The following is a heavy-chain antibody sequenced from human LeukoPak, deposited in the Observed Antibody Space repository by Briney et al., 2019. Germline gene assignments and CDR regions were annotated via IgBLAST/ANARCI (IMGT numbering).Heavy chain of an antibody. V-gene: IGHV4-59*02. D-gene: IGHD7-27*01. CDR1: GGSVSDDY. Sequence: SETLSLTCTVPGGSVSDDYWSWIRQSPGKGLEWIGYIYYTGSTSYNPSLRSRVTMSADTSKNQFSLKLSSVTAADTAVYYCASRKLGNDYWGQGTLVTVSS. J-gene: IGHJ4*02. CDR3: ASRKLGNDY. CDR2: IYYTGST.